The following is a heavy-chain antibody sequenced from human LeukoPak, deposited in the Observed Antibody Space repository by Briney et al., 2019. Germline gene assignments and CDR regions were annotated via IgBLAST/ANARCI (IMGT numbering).Heavy chain of an antibody. CDR1: GGSISSYY. V-gene: IGHV4-59*01. D-gene: IGHD3-22*01. CDR2: IYYSGST. CDR3: ARSTYXYDXSGXXXAFDI. J-gene: IGHJ3*02. Sequence: SETLSLTCTVSGGSISSYYWSWIRQPPGKGLEWIGYIYYSGSTNYNPSLKSRVTISVDTSKNQFSLKLSSVTAADTAVYYCARSTYXYDXSGXXXAFDIWGQGXMVTVS.